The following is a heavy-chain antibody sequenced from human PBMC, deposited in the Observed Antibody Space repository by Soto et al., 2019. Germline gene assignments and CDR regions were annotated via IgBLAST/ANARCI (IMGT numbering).Heavy chain of an antibody. CDR2: ISAYNGNT. Sequence: ASVKVSCKASGYTFTSYGISWVRQAPGQGLEWMGWISAYNGNTNYAQKLQGRVTMTTDTSTSTAYMELRSLRSDDTAVYYCARDLPDIVVVVAAISTADAFDIWGQGTMVTVSS. CDR1: GYTFTSYG. V-gene: IGHV1-18*01. J-gene: IGHJ3*02. D-gene: IGHD2-15*01. CDR3: ARDLPDIVVVVAAISTADAFDI.